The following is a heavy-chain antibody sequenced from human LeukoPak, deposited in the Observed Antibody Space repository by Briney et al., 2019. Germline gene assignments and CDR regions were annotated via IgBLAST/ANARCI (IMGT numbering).Heavy chain of an antibody. CDR3: ARSEGGWYFYI. Sequence: SETLSLTCAVYGGSFSGYYWSWIRQPPGKGLEWIGEISHRGSTNYNPSLRSRVTISVDTSKNQFSLELSSVTTADTAVYYCARSEGGWYFYIWGQGTRATVSS. V-gene: IGHV4-34*01. J-gene: IGHJ4*02. CDR2: ISHRGST. D-gene: IGHD6-19*01. CDR1: GGSFSGYY.